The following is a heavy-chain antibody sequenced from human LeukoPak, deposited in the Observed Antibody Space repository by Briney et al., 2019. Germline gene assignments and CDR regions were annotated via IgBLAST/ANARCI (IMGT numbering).Heavy chain of an antibody. CDR2: IRYDGTNK. CDR1: GLIFSGYG. V-gene: IGHV3-30*02. CDR3: AKVGSGWYGVDY. D-gene: IGHD6-19*01. J-gene: IGHJ4*02. Sequence: GGSLRLSCVVSGLIFSGYGIHWVRQAPGKGLEWVAFIRYDGTNKYYVDSVKGRFTISRDNSKNTLYLQMNSLRGEDTAVYYCAKVGSGWYGVDYWGQGTLVTVSS.